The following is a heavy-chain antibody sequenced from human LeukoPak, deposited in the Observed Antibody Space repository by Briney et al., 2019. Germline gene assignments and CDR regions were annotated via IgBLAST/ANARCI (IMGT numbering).Heavy chain of an antibody. CDR2: IYHGGST. Sequence: SETLSLNCFVSGASIINNNYYWAWLRQPPGKGLEWIGSIYHGGSTSYNPYLKSRVTMSVDTSKSHFTLKLNSVTAADTAVYSCAGHKYYNFWGSFNWFDPWGQGTLVIVSS. V-gene: IGHV4-39*01. D-gene: IGHD3-3*01. CDR3: AGHKYYNFWGSFNWFDP. J-gene: IGHJ5*02. CDR1: GASIINNNYY.